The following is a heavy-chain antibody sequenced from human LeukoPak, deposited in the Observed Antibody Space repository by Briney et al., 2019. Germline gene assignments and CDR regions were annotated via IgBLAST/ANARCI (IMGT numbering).Heavy chain of an antibody. CDR2: ISGSGGTT. Sequence: GGSLRLSCVASGFTFSSYAMNWVRQAPGKGLEWVSGISGSGGTTYYADSVKGRFTISRDNSKNTLHLQLNSLRAEDTAVYYCAKDGRVEQQLYYFDYWGQGALVTVSS. J-gene: IGHJ4*02. V-gene: IGHV3-23*01. D-gene: IGHD6-13*01. CDR1: GFTFSSYA. CDR3: AKDGRVEQQLYYFDY.